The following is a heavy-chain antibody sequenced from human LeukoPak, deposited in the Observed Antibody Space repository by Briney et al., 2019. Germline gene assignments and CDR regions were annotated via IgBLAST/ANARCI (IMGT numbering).Heavy chain of an antibody. V-gene: IGHV3-30-3*01. CDR2: ISYDGSNK. D-gene: IGHD3-3*01. CDR1: GFTFSSYA. CDR3: ARYYDFWSGSHFYYMDV. Sequence: GGSLRLSCAASGFTFSSYAMHWVRQAPGKGLEWVAVISYDGSNKYYADSVKGRFTISRDNSKNTLYLQMNSLRAEDTAVYYCARYYDFWSGSHFYYMDVWGKGTTVTVSS. J-gene: IGHJ6*03.